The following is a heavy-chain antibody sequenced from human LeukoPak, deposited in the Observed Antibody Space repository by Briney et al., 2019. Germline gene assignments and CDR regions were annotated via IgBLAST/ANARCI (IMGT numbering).Heavy chain of an antibody. V-gene: IGHV4-30-2*01. CDR3: ASFMIVVENAFDI. Sequence: PSQTLSLTCTVSGGSISSGGYYWSWIRQPPGKGLEWIGYIYHSGSTYYNPSLKSRVTISVDTSKNQFSLKLSSVTAADTAVYYCASFMIVVENAFDIWGQGTMVTVSS. D-gene: IGHD3-22*01. J-gene: IGHJ3*02. CDR1: GGSISSGGYY. CDR2: IYHSGST.